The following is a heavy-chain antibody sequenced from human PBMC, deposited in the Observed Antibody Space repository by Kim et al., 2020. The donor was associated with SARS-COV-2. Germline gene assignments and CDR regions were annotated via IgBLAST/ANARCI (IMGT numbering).Heavy chain of an antibody. V-gene: IGHV3-30*02. CDR3: AKCYYGSGSYYLFDY. J-gene: IGHJ4*02. Sequence: DSVKGRFTISRDNSKNTLYLQMNSLRAEDTAVYYCAKCYYGSGSYYLFDYWGQGTLVTVSS. D-gene: IGHD3-10*01.